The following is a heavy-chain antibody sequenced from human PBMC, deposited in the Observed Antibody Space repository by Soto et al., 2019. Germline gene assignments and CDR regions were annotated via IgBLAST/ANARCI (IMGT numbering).Heavy chain of an antibody. D-gene: IGHD3-10*01. J-gene: IGHJ5*02. Sequence: GASVKVSCKASGYTFTGYYMHWVRQAPGQGLEWMGWINPNSGGTNYAQKFQGWVTMTRDTSISTAYMELSRLRSDDTAVYYCARVEGSGTASWFDPWGQGTLVTVSS. V-gene: IGHV1-2*04. CDR3: ARVEGSGTASWFDP. CDR2: INPNSGGT. CDR1: GYTFTGYY.